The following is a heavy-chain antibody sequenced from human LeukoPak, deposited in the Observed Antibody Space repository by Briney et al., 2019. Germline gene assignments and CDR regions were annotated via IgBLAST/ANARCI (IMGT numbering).Heavy chain of an antibody. CDR2: ISWNSGSI. Sequence: LRLSCAASGFTFDDYAMHWVRQAPGKGLEWVSGISWNSGSIGYADSVKGRFTISRDNAKNSLYLQMNSLRAEDTALYYCAKGRVDYYDSSGYIFDYWGQGTLVTVSS. CDR3: AKGRVDYYDSSGYIFDY. V-gene: IGHV3-9*01. J-gene: IGHJ4*02. D-gene: IGHD3-22*01. CDR1: GFTFDDYA.